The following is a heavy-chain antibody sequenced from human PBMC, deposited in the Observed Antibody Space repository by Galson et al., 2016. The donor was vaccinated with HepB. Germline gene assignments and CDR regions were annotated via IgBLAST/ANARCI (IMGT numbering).Heavy chain of an antibody. D-gene: IGHD5-12*01. J-gene: IGHJ4*02. CDR1: GFSFRTYG. V-gene: IGHV3-33*01. CDR2: IWYGGGNK. CDR3: VRGSGYDFAAQTPLLGDEF. Sequence: SLRLSCAASGFSFRTYGFHWVRQAPGKGLEWVAAIWYGGGNKYYADSVEGRFTVSRDNSKNTLFLQMNGLRGDDTGVYYCVRGSGYDFAAQTPLLGDEFWGQGTLVTVSS.